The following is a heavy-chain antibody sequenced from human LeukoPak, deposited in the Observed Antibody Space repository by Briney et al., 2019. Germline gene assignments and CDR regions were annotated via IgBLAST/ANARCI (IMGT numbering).Heavy chain of an antibody. Sequence: GRSLRLSCAASGFTFSSYAMHWVRQAPGKGLVWVAVISYDGSNKYYADSVKGRFTISRDNSKNTLYLQMHSLSAEDTAVYYCARGGPSPYCSSTSCYYDYWGQGTLVTVSS. V-gene: IGHV3-30*04. J-gene: IGHJ4*01. D-gene: IGHD2-2*01. CDR1: GFTFSSYA. CDR3: ARGGPSPYCSSTSCYYDY. CDR2: ISYDGSNK.